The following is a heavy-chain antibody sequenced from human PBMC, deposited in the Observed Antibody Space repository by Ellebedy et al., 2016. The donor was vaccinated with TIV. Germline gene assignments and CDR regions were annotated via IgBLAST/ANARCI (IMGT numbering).Heavy chain of an antibody. CDR3: ARLPTNLRSPIPNDQ. CDR1: GYTFTTYW. V-gene: IGHV5-51*01. Sequence: GESLKISCKASGYTFTTYWIGWVRQMPGKGLEWLGIIYPGDSDTRYSPSFQGQVTISADKSISTAYLQWSSLKASDTAISYCARLPTNLRSPIPNDQWGQGTLVTVSS. J-gene: IGHJ4*02. CDR2: IYPGDSDT. D-gene: IGHD2-2*01.